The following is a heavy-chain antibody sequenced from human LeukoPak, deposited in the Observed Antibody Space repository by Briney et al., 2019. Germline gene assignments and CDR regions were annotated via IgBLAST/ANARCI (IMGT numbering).Heavy chain of an antibody. Sequence: GGSLRLSCAASGFNFRDHWVDWVRQAPGKGLEWVGHIKTDGSETYYLDSLRGRFSISRDNTNNALYLQMNSLRVEDTAVYYCVKNNGWFHLAQWGQGTLVTVSS. CDR3: VKNNGWFHLAQ. D-gene: IGHD6-19*01. CDR1: GFNFRDHW. V-gene: IGHV3-7*03. CDR2: IKTDGSET. J-gene: IGHJ4*02.